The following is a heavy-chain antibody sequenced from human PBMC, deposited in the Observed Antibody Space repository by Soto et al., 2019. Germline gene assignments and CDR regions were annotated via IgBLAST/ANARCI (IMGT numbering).Heavy chain of an antibody. Sequence: EVQVVECGGGLEQPGRSLRLSCAASGFSFDDYAMHWVRQAPGKGLEWVSCISWNSGNIVYSDSVKGRFTISRDNAKNSLSLQMNSLRAEDTALYYCTKGSSTSCFSPLDHWGQGTLVTVSS. CDR1: GFSFDDYA. J-gene: IGHJ4*02. D-gene: IGHD2-2*01. CDR2: ISWNSGNI. V-gene: IGHV3-9*01. CDR3: TKGSSTSCFSPLDH.